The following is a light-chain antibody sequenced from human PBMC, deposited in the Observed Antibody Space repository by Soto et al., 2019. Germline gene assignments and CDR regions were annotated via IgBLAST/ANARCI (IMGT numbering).Light chain of an antibody. Sequence: QSALTQPASVSGSPGQSITISCTGTSSDIGRYNLVPWYQQHPGKAPTLIIYEDIERPSGVSDRFSGSKSGNTAPLTISGLQTEDEADYYCCSYAGGASVVFGGGTQLTVL. J-gene: IGLJ2*01. CDR1: SSDIGRYNL. CDR2: EDI. CDR3: CSYAGGASVV. V-gene: IGLV2-23*01.